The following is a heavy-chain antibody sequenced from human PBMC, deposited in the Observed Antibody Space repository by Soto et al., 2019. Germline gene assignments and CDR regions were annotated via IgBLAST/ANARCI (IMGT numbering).Heavy chain of an antibody. CDR2: IYHSGST. CDR3: ARSYYDFWSGYYHSYYFDY. J-gene: IGHJ4*02. V-gene: IGHV4-30-2*01. D-gene: IGHD3-3*01. Sequence: SETLSLTCAVSGGSISSGGYSWSWIRQPPGKGLEWIGYIYHSGSTYYNPSLKSRVTISVDRSKNQFSLKLSSVTAADTAVYYCARSYYDFWSGYYHSYYFDYWGQGTLVTVSS. CDR1: GGSISSGGYS.